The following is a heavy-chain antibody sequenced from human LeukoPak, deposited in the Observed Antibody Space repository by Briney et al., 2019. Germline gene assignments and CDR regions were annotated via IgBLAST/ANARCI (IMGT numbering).Heavy chain of an antibody. CDR1: GGSISSSSYY. CDR2: IYYSGST. V-gene: IGHV4-39*07. D-gene: IGHD3-22*01. Sequence: PSETLSLTCTVSGGSISSSSYYWGWIRQPPGKGLEWIGSIYYSGSTYYNPSLKSRVTISVDTSKNQFSLKLSSVTAADTAVYYCARDNYYDSSYWGQGTLVTVSS. J-gene: IGHJ4*02. CDR3: ARDNYYDSSY.